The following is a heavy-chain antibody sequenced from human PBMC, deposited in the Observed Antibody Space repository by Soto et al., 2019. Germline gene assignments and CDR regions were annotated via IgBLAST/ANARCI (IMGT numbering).Heavy chain of an antibody. Sequence: QVQVVESGGGVGQPGTSLRLSCAASGFTFSVSAIHWVRQAPGKGLEWVAVISSDGSHQYYADSVRGRFTISRDNPKNTLYLQMNSLRAEDTAVYYCARPYCRSTRCYLYYYGMDVWGPGTTVTVSS. CDR3: ARPYCRSTRCYLYYYGMDV. CDR1: GFTFSVSA. D-gene: IGHD2-2*01. V-gene: IGHV3-30-3*01. CDR2: ISSDGSHQ. J-gene: IGHJ6*02.